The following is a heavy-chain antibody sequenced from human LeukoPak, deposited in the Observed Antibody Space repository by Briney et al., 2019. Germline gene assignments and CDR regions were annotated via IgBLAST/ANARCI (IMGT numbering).Heavy chain of an antibody. V-gene: IGHV3-7*01. J-gene: IGHJ3*02. CDR1: GFTFSSYW. D-gene: IGHD6-13*01. Sequence: GGSLRLSCAASGFTFSSYWMSWVRQAPGKGLEWVANMKQDGNEKDYVASVRGRFTISRDNAKNSLYLQMNSLRAEDTAVYYCARARTSQQLNSFDTWGQGTMVTVSS. CDR2: MKQDGNEK. CDR3: ARARTSQQLNSFDT.